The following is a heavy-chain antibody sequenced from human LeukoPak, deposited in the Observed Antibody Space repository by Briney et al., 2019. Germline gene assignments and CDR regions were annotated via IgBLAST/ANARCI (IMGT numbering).Heavy chain of an antibody. CDR3: ARESITGHRDFDY. CDR1: GFTFGSYS. Sequence: PGGSLRLSCAASGFTFGSYSMNWVRQAPGKGLEWISYISSGSRTIYYAGPVEGRFTVSRDNAKNSLYLQMRSLRAEDTAVYYCARESITGHRDFDYWGQGTLVTVSS. V-gene: IGHV3-48*01. CDR2: ISSGSRTI. J-gene: IGHJ4*02. D-gene: IGHD1-20*01.